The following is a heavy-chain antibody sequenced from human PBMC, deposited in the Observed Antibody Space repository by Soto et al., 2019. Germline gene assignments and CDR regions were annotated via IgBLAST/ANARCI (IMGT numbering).Heavy chain of an antibody. CDR3: ARVGAKGGSKNYDFRSAQTYYYYGMDV. J-gene: IGHJ6*02. V-gene: IGHV3-7*01. D-gene: IGHD3-3*01. CDR1: GFTFSSYW. CDR2: IKQDGSEK. Sequence: PGGSLRLSCAASGFTFSSYWMSWVRQAPGKGLEWVANIKQDGSEKYYVDSVKGRFTISRDNAKNSLYLQMNSLRAEDTAVYYCARVGAKGGSKNYDFRSAQTYYYYGMDVWGQGTTVTVSS.